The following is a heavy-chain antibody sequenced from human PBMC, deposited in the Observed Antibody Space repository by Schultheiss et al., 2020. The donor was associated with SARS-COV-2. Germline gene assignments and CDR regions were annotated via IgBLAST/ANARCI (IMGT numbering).Heavy chain of an antibody. V-gene: IGHV4-30-4*01. CDR1: GDSISSGDYY. D-gene: IGHD6-19*01. CDR3: TGSGWYAY. CDR2: IYYNGSP. J-gene: IGHJ4*02. Sequence: LRLSCTVSGDSISSGDYYWNWIRQPPGKGLEWIAYIYYNGSPFYNPSLGSRTTISVDTSKNQFSLKLTSVTAADTAVYYCTGSGWYAYWGQGTLVTVSS.